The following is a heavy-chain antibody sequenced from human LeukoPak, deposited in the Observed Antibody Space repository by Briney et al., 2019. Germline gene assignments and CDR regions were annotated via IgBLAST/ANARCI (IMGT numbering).Heavy chain of an antibody. Sequence: GGSLRLSCAASGFTFKSYAMSWARQAPGKGLELVSVISGTGGDTHYSDSVRGRFSISRDNYKNTVYLQMNSLRAEDTALYYCAKVIPTSLYSSAWYGRYAMDVWGQGTTVTVSS. CDR2: ISGTGGDT. CDR3: AKVIPTSLYSSAWYGRYAMDV. D-gene: IGHD6-19*01. V-gene: IGHV3-23*01. J-gene: IGHJ6*02. CDR1: GFTFKSYA.